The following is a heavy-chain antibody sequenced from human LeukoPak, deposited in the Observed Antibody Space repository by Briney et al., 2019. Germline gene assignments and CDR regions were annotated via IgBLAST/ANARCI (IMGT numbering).Heavy chain of an antibody. CDR3: ANVYGRGSSWPFDY. Sequence: PGRSLRLSCAASGFTFSSYGMHWVRQAPGKGLEWVAVISYDGSNKYYADSVKGRFTISRDNSKNTLYLQMNSLRAEDTAVYCCANVYGRGSSWPFDYWGQGTLVTVSS. CDR1: GFTFSSYG. D-gene: IGHD6-13*01. J-gene: IGHJ4*02. V-gene: IGHV3-30*18. CDR2: ISYDGSNK.